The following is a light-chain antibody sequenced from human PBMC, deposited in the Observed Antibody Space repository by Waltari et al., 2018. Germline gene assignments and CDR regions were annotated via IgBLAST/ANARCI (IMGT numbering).Light chain of an antibody. CDR3: QVWDSSRDHVV. CDR2: SDS. Sequence: SYVLTQPPSVSVAPGETARITFRGANIGGKSVHWYQQKPGQAPVLAIYSDSDRPSDIPARFSGSNSGNRATLTISRVEAGDEADYYCQVWDSSRDHVVFGGGTKLTVL. V-gene: IGLV3-21*04. J-gene: IGLJ3*02. CDR1: NIGGKS.